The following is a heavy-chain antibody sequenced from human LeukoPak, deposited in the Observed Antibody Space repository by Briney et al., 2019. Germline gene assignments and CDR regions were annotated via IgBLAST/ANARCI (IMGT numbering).Heavy chain of an antibody. Sequence: SVKVSCKASGYTFTNYAINWVRQAPGQGLEWMGGIIPIFGTANYAQKFQGRVTITADESTSTAYMELSSLRSEDTAVYYCARSSVTMIVETWFDPWGQGTLVTVSS. CDR1: GYTFTNYA. CDR3: ARSSVTMIVETWFDP. V-gene: IGHV1-69*01. J-gene: IGHJ5*02. CDR2: IIPIFGTA. D-gene: IGHD3-22*01.